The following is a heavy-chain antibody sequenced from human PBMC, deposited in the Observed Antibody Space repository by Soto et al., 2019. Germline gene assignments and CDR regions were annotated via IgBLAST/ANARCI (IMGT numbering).Heavy chain of an antibody. CDR3: ARDKGIQLWRAGGMDV. J-gene: IGHJ6*02. D-gene: IGHD5-18*01. Sequence: QVQLVESGGGLVKPGGSLRLSCAASGFTFIDYYMSWIRQAPGKGLEWVSYISSSSSYTNYADSVKGRFTISRDNAKNSLYLQMNSLRAEDTAVYYCARDKGIQLWRAGGMDVWGQGTTVTVSS. V-gene: IGHV3-11*06. CDR1: GFTFIDYY. CDR2: ISSSSSYT.